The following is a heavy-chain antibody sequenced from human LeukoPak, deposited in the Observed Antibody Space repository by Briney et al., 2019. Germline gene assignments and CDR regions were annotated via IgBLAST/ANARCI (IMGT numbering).Heavy chain of an antibody. CDR2: INHSGST. D-gene: IGHD3-9*01. V-gene: IGHV4-34*01. CDR3: ARVDILTGYPYFDY. Sequence: PSETLSLTCAVYGGSFSGYYWSWIRQPPGKGLEWIGEINHSGSTNYNPSLKSRVTISVDTSKNQFSLKLSSVTAADTAVYYCARVDILTGYPYFDYWGQGTLVTVSS. CDR1: GGSFSGYY. J-gene: IGHJ4*02.